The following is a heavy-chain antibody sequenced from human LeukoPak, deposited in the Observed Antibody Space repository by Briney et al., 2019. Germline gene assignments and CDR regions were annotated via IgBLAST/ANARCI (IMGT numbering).Heavy chain of an antibody. J-gene: IGHJ4*02. Sequence: GGSLRLSCAASGFTFSTYGMHWVRQAPGKGLGWVAFIRKDGSNQNYADSVKGRFTIFRDNSKNTLYLQMNSLRAEDTAVYYCAKDKEYGSGSYPIDYWGQGSLVTVSS. CDR1: GFTFSTYG. CDR3: AKDKEYGSGSYPIDY. V-gene: IGHV3-30*02. D-gene: IGHD3-10*01. CDR2: IRKDGSNQ.